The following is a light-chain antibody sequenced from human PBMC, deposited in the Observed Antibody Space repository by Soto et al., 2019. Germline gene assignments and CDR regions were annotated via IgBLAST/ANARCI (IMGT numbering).Light chain of an antibody. CDR3: GPWDNRLSAVV. CDR1: TSNLGDNY. V-gene: IGLV1-51*01. Sequence: QYVLTQPPSVSAAPGQEVTISCSGITSNLGDNYVSWYQRLPGTAPKLLIYDNNERPSGIPDRFSGSKSGTSATLGITGLHTGDEADYYCGPWDNRLSAVVFGGGTKLTVL. CDR2: DNN. J-gene: IGLJ2*01.